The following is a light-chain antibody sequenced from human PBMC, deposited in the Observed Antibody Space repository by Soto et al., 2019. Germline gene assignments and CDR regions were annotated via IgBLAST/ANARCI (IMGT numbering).Light chain of an antibody. Sequence: QSALTQPASVSGSPGQSITISCTGTSSDVGGYNYVSWYQQYPGKAPKLMIYDVSSRPSGVSNRFSGSKSGNTASLTISGLQAEDEADYYCTSYTSSSTRGVFGGGTKLTVL. J-gene: IGLJ2*01. CDR1: SSDVGGYNY. CDR2: DVS. V-gene: IGLV2-14*03. CDR3: TSYTSSSTRGV.